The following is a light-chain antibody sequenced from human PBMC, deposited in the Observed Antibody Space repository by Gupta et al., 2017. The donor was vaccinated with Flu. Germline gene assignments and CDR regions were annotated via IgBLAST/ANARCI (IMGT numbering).Light chain of an antibody. J-gene: IGLJ3*02. V-gene: IGLV1-47*01. CDR1: SSNIGSNY. CDR2: RNN. CDR3: AAWDDSLSGWM. Sequence: QSVLTQPPSASGTPGQRVTISCSGSSSNIGSNYLYWYQQLPGTAPKLLIYRNNQRPSGVPDRFSGSKSGTSASLSISGLRSEDEADYYCAAWDDSLSGWMFGGGTKLTVL.